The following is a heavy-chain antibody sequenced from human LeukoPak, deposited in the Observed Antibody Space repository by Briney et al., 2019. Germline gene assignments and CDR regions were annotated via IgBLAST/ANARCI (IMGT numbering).Heavy chain of an antibody. CDR2: IYYSGST. J-gene: IGHJ3*02. CDR1: GGSISSYY. CDR3: ARATLIGEPLDAFDI. D-gene: IGHD3-10*01. V-gene: IGHV4-59*01. Sequence: SETLSLTCTVSGGSISSYYWSWLRQPPGKGLEWIGYIYYSGSTNYNPSLKSRVTISVDTSKNQFSLKLSSVTAADTAVYYCARATLIGEPLDAFDIWGQGTMVTVSS.